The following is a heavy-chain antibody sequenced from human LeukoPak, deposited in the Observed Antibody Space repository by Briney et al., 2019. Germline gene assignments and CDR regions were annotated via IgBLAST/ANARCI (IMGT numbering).Heavy chain of an antibody. J-gene: IGHJ4*02. CDR1: GYTFTGYY. Sequence: ASVTVSCMASGYTFTGYYMHWVRPAPGQGLEWMGWINPNSGGTNYAQKFQGRVTMTRDTSISTAYMELSRLRSDDTAVYYCARVTRFLEWLSTPYYFDYWGQGTLVTVSS. V-gene: IGHV1-2*02. CDR3: ARVTRFLEWLSTPYYFDY. CDR2: INPNSGGT. D-gene: IGHD3-3*01.